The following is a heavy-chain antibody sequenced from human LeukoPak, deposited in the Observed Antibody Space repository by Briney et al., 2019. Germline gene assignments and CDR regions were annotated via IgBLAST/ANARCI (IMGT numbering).Heavy chain of an antibody. V-gene: IGHV3-23*01. CDR3: AKDLAVAEYYFDY. Sequence: PGGSLRLSCAASGFTFGSYAMSWVRQAPGKGMEWVSSISGSGGSTYYADSVKGRFTISRDNSKNTLYLQMNNLRSEDTAVYHCAKDLAVAEYYFDYWGQGTVVTVSS. D-gene: IGHD6-19*01. CDR1: GFTFGSYA. CDR2: ISGSGGST. J-gene: IGHJ4*02.